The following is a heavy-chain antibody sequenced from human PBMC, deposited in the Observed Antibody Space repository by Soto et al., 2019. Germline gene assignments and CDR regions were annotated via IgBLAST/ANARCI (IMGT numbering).Heavy chain of an antibody. CDR1: GGPITDS. Sequence: HSETLSLTCTVSGGPITDSLSWIRQLPGKSIEWIGYIYDSGSTYYNPSLKSRVSMSLDTSKNQFSLKLSSVTAADTSVYYCARDLGKGYCSGCSCYGVWGQGITVTVSS. V-gene: IGHV4-31*03. CDR2: IYDSGST. J-gene: IGHJ6*02. CDR3: ARDLGKGYCSGCSCYGV. D-gene: IGHD2-15*01.